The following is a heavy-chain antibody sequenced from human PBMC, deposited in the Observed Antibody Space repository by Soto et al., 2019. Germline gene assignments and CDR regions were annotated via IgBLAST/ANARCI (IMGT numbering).Heavy chain of an antibody. CDR2: IYYSGST. Sequence: QVQLQESGPGLVKPSETLSLTCTVSGGSISSYYWSWIRQPPGKGLEWIGYIYYSGSTNYNPSLKGRVTISVDTSKNQFSLKLSSVTAADTAVYYCARLGTGLADYYGMDVWGQGTTVTVSS. CDR1: GGSISSYY. J-gene: IGHJ6*02. CDR3: ARLGTGLADYYGMDV. V-gene: IGHV4-59*08.